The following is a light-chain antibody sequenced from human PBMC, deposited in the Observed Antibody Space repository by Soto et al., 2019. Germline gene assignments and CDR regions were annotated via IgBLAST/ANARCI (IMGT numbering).Light chain of an antibody. Sequence: DIQMTQSPSTLSAPVGDRVPITCRASQSFSTWLAWYQQKPGKAPKLLIYDASSLASGVPFRFSGSGSGTEFTLTISSLQPDDFATYYCQHYNSYSEAFGQGTKVDIK. CDR3: QHYNSYSEA. V-gene: IGKV1-5*01. J-gene: IGKJ1*01. CDR1: QSFSTW. CDR2: DAS.